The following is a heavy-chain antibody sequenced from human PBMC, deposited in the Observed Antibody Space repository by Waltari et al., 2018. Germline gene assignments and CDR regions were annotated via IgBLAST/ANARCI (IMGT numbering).Heavy chain of an antibody. V-gene: IGHV4-39*01. Sequence: QLQLQESGPGLVKPSETLSLTCTVSGGSISSSSYYWGWIRQPPGKGLEWIGSIYYSGSTYYNPSLKSRVTISVDTSKNQFSLKLSSVTAADTAVYYCAGMGAGIVDDYWGQGTLVTVSS. D-gene: IGHD3-22*01. J-gene: IGHJ4*02. CDR1: GGSISSSSYY. CDR2: IYYSGST. CDR3: AGMGAGIVDDY.